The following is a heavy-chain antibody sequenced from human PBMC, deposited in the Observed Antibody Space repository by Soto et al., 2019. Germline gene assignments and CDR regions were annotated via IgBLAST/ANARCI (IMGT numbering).Heavy chain of an antibody. Sequence: PGGSLRLSCAASGFTFSDYYMSWIRQAPGKGLEWVSYISSSGSTIYYADSVKGRFTISRDNAKNSLYLQMNSLRAEDTAVYYCARDRALNYYDSSGYYPDAFDIWGQGTMVTVSS. J-gene: IGHJ3*02. D-gene: IGHD3-22*01. CDR3: ARDRALNYYDSSGYYPDAFDI. CDR2: ISSSGSTI. CDR1: GFTFSDYY. V-gene: IGHV3-11*01.